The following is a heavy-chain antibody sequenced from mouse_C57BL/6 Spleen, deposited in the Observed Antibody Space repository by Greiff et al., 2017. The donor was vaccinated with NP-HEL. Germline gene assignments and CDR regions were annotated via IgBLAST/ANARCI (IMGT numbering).Heavy chain of an antibody. D-gene: IGHD3-2*02. CDR2: IDPETGGT. CDR3: TRSALRLRAMDY. Sequence: QVQLKQSGAELVRPGASVTLSCKASGYTFTDYEMHWVKQTPVHGLEWIGAIDPETGGTAYNQKFKGKAILTADKSSSTAYMELRSLTSEDSAVYYCTRSALRLRAMDYWGQGTSVTVSS. J-gene: IGHJ4*01. CDR1: GYTFTDYE. V-gene: IGHV1-15*01.